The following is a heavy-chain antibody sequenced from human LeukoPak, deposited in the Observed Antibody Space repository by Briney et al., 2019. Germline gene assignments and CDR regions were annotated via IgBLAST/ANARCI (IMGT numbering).Heavy chain of an antibody. CDR3: ASGYRDGYNR. D-gene: IGHD5-24*01. CDR2: ISSSTRTI. J-gene: IGHJ4*02. V-gene: IGHV3-48*04. CDR1: GFTFSGYS. Sequence: GGSLRLSCAASGFTFSGYSMNWVRQAPWKGLEWVSYISSSTRTIYYADSVKGRFTISRDNAKNSLYLQMNSLRAEDTAVYYCASGYRDGYNRWGQGTLVTVSS.